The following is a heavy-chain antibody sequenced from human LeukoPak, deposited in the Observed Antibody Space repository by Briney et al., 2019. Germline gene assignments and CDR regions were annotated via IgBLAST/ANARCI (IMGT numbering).Heavy chain of an antibody. CDR2: ISGSGGST. J-gene: IGHJ6*03. CDR3: ASLAAAGTGLTGYYYYYMDV. V-gene: IGHV3-23*01. D-gene: IGHD6-13*01. CDR1: GFTFSSYA. Sequence: GGSLRLSCAASGFTFSSYAMSWVRQAPGKGLEWVSAISGSGGSTYYADSVKGRFTISRDNAKNSLYLQMNSLRAEDTAVYYCASLAAAGTGLTGYYYYYMDVWGKGTTVTISS.